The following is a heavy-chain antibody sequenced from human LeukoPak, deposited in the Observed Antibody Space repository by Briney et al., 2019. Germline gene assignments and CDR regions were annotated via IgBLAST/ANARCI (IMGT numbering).Heavy chain of an antibody. Sequence: ASVKVSCKASGYTFTGYYMHWVRQAPGQGLEWMGWINPNSGGTNCAQKFQGRVTMTRDTSISTAYMELSRLRSDDTAVYYCARVRDYDSSGYYLGAFDIWGQGTMVTVSS. J-gene: IGHJ3*02. D-gene: IGHD3-22*01. CDR3: ARVRDYDSSGYYLGAFDI. CDR1: GYTFTGYY. CDR2: INPNSGGT. V-gene: IGHV1-2*02.